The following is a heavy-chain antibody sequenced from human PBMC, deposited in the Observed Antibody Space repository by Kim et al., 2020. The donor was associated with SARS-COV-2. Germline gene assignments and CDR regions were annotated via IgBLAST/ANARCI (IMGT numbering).Heavy chain of an antibody. CDR1: GFTFSSYW. CDR2: IKQDGSEK. V-gene: IGHV3-7*01. J-gene: IGHJ6*02. CDR3: AREKITMIVVVITPNYYYGMDV. D-gene: IGHD3-22*01. Sequence: GGSLRLSCAASGFTFSSYWMSWVCKAPGKGLEWVANIKQDGSEKYYVDSVKGRFTISRDNAKNSLYLQMNSLRAEDTAVYYCAREKITMIVVVITPNYYYGMDVSGQGTTVTVSS.